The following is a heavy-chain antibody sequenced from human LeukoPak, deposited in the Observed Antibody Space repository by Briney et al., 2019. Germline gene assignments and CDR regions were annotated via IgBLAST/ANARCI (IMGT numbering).Heavy chain of an antibody. CDR1: GFNFSIYW. D-gene: IGHD4-23*01. CDR2: IQQDGSGK. CDR3: ARAYNGGNSDFGY. V-gene: IGHV3-7*01. Sequence: GGSLRLSCAVSGFNFSIYWMSWVRQAPGKGLEWVGNIQQDGSGKEYVDAVKGRFTISRENAKNSLYLQMDSLRAEDTAVYYCARAYNGGNSDFGYWGLGTLVTVSS. J-gene: IGHJ4*02.